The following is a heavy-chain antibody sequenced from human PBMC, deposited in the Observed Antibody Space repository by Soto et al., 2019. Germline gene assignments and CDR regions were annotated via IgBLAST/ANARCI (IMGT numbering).Heavy chain of an antibody. V-gene: IGHV1-69*06. J-gene: IGHJ6*02. CDR2: IIPIFGTA. CDR3: ARDAYVYDFWSLYYYYGMDV. D-gene: IGHD3-3*01. Sequence: QVPLVQSGAEVKKPGSSVKVSCKASGGTFSSYAISWVRQAPGQGLEWMGGIIPIFGTANYAQKFQGRVTITADKSTSTAYMELSSLRSEDTAVYYCARDAYVYDFWSLYYYYGMDVWGQGTTVTVSS. CDR1: GGTFSSYA.